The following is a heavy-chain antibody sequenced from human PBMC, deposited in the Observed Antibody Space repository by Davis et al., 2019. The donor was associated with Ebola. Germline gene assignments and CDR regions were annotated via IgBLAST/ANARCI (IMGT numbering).Heavy chain of an antibody. CDR2: IKSKTDGGTI. V-gene: IGHV3-15*01. J-gene: IGHJ4*02. CDR1: GFTFSKAW. CDR3: TRTPAAGL. Sequence: GESLKISCAASGFTFSKAWMSWVRQAPGKGLEWVGRIKSKTDGGTIDYAAPVKTRFTISRDDSKSTLYLQMNSLKSEDTAVYYCTRTPAAGLWGQGTLVTVSS. D-gene: IGHD6-13*01.